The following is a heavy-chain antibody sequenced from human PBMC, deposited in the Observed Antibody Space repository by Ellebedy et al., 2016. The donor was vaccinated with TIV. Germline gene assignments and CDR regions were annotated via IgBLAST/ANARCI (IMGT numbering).Heavy chain of an antibody. V-gene: IGHV3-23*01. CDR3: AKVQAGYQLLYGDYYFDS. D-gene: IGHD3-10*01. Sequence: GGSLRLXXEGSGFTFSNYAMSWVRQAPGKGLEWVSGISATGDDSYYVDSVKGRFTVSRDPSKNTLFLQMNSLGGEDTAVYFCAKVQAGYQLLYGDYYFDSWGQGTLVTVSS. CDR2: ISATGDDS. CDR1: GFTFSNYA. J-gene: IGHJ4*02.